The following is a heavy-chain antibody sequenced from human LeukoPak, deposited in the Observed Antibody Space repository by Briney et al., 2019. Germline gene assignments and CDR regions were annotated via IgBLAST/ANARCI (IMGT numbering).Heavy chain of an antibody. CDR1: GFTFSSYA. J-gene: IGHJ4*02. D-gene: IGHD3-16*01. CDR2: ISGSGGST. Sequence: PGGSLRLSCAASGFTFSSYAMSWVRQAPGKELEWVSAISGSGGSTYYADSVKGRFTISRDNSKNTLYLQMNSLRAEDTAVYYCAKDLASQYDYVWGTFDYWGQGTLVTVSS. V-gene: IGHV3-23*01. CDR3: AKDLASQYDYVWGTFDY.